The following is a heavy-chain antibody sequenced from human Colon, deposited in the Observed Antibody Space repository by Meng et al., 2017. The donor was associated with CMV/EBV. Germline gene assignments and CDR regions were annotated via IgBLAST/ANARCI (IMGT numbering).Heavy chain of an antibody. Sequence: GGSLRLSCAASGFTSTTNWMHWVRQVPGKGLVWVSRINSDGSNTNYADSVKGRFTISRDNGKNTLSLQMNSLRVEDMGVYYCARGMDSNVSQQWGQGTLVTVSS. CDR2: INSDGSNT. CDR1: GFTSTTNW. D-gene: IGHD4-11*01. V-gene: IGHV3-74*01. J-gene: IGHJ1*01. CDR3: ARGMDSNVSQQ.